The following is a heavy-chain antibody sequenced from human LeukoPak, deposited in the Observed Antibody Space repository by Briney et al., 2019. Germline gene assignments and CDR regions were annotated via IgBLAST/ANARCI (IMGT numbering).Heavy chain of an antibody. Sequence: GGSLRLSCAASGFIFSSHGMNWVRQAPGKGLEWVSGISPSGDITYYADSVKGRFTISRDNSKNTVHLQMDSLRFEDTAVYYCARGASQRKNYDTASSYYFDYWGQGTLVTVSS. CDR2: ISPSGDIT. CDR3: ARGASQRKNYDTASSYYFDY. J-gene: IGHJ4*02. CDR1: GFIFSSHG. D-gene: IGHD3-9*01. V-gene: IGHV3-23*01.